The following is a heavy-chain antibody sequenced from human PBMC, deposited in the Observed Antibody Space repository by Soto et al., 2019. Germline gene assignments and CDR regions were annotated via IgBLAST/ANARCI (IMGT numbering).Heavy chain of an antibody. J-gene: IGHJ3*01. CDR1: GFPCGSYD. V-gene: IGHV3-23*01. CDR2: ILVDGRT. CDR3: AKATATGGGAFDF. Sequence: PGGSLRLSCAASGFPCGSYDMTCVRQAPGKGLEWVSTILVDGRTFYVDSVKGRFTISRDNSRNTVYLQMNSLTAGDTALYYCAKATATGGGAFDFCGQGTMVTVSS. D-gene: IGHD2-8*02.